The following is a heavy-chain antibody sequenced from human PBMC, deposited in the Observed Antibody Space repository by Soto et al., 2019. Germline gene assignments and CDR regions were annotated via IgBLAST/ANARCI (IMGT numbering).Heavy chain of an antibody. CDR2: INPSGGST. V-gene: IGHV1-46*03. D-gene: IGHD5-18*01. CDR1: GYTFTSYY. CDR3: ARDHERSRGDSYGRLDY. Sequence: EASVKVSCKASGYTFTSYYMHWVRQAPGQGLEWMGIINPSGGSTSYAQKFQGRVTMTRDTSTSTVYMELSSLRSEDTAVYYCARDHERSRGDSYGRLDYWGQGSLVTVSS. J-gene: IGHJ4*02.